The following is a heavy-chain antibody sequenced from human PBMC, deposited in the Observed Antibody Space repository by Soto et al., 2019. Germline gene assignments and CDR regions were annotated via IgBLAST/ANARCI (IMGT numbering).Heavy chain of an antibody. J-gene: IGHJ6*03. CDR1: GGSISSYY. CDR3: ARDGRKQQLVRPSHNYYYYYMDV. D-gene: IGHD6-13*01. Sequence: TLSLTCTVSGGSISSYYWSWIRQPPGKGLEWIGYIYYSGSTNYNPSLKSRVTISVDTSKNQFSLKLSSVTAPDTAVYYCARDGRKQQLVRPSHNYYYYYMDVWGKGTTVTVSS. CDR2: IYYSGST. V-gene: IGHV4-59*01.